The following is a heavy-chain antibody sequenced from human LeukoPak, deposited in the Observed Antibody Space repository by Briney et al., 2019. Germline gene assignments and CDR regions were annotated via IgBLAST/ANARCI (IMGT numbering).Heavy chain of an antibody. V-gene: IGHV4-39*07. CDR2: IHNGGST. Sequence: SETLPLTCTVSGGSISSSSHYWGWIRQPPGNGLEWIGNIHNGGSTYYNPSLESRVTMSVDTSKNQFSLKLSSVTAADTAVYYCARDRGSSWQNWFDPWGQGTLVTVSS. J-gene: IGHJ5*02. D-gene: IGHD6-13*01. CDR3: ARDRGSSWQNWFDP. CDR1: GGSISSSSHY.